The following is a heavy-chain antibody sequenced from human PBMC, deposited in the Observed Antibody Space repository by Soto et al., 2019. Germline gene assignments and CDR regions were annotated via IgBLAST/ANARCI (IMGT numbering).Heavy chain of an antibody. CDR1: GFTFDAYA. J-gene: IGHJ4*02. CDR2: ISWNSGSI. CDR3: AKDDRECYNIAPNFDY. V-gene: IGHV3-9*01. Sequence: EVQLVESGGGLVQPGRSLRLSCAASGFTFDAYAMHWVRQAPGKGLEWVSGISWNSGSIGYADSVKGRFTISRDNAKNSLYLQMNSLRADDTALYYCAKDDRECYNIAPNFDYWGQGTLVTVSS. D-gene: IGHD1-1*01.